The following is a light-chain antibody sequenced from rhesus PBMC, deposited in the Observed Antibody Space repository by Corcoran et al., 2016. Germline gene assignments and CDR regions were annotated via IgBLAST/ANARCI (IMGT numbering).Light chain of an antibody. Sequence: DIQMTQSPSSLSASVGDRVTVTCRASQGIKKELSWYQQKSGKAPTLLIYAASSLQTGVSSRFSCSGSGTDYTLTISSLQPEDVATYYGLQYNSDPYSFGQGTKVEIK. J-gene: IGKJ2*01. CDR3: LQYNSDPYS. V-gene: IGKV1-94*01. CDR2: AAS. CDR1: QGIKKE.